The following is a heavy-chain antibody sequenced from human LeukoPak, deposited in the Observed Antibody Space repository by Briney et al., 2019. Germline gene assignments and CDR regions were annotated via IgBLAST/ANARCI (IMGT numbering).Heavy chain of an antibody. D-gene: IGHD3-16*01. CDR2: ISGSGDST. V-gene: IGHV3-23*01. Sequence: PGGSLRLSCAASGFTFSSYAMSWVRQAPGKGLEWVSAISGSGDSTYYADSVKGRFTISRDNSKNTLYLQMNSLRAEDTAVYYCASYEQSVSNWYFDLWGRGTLVTVSP. CDR3: ASYEQSVSNWYFDL. J-gene: IGHJ2*01. CDR1: GFTFSSYA.